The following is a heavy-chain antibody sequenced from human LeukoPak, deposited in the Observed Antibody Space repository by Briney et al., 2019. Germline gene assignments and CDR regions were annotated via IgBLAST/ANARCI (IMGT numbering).Heavy chain of an antibody. V-gene: IGHV4-39*07. J-gene: IGHJ4*02. CDR2: IYHSGST. D-gene: IGHD3-16*01. Sequence: SETLSLTCTVSGASISSSSYYWVWIRQPPGKGLEWIGSIYHSGSTNYNPSLRSRVIISVDKSKNQFSLKLSSMTAADTAVYYCARGEFDGGVYFDYWGQGTLVTVSS. CDR1: GASISSSSYY. CDR3: ARGEFDGGVYFDY.